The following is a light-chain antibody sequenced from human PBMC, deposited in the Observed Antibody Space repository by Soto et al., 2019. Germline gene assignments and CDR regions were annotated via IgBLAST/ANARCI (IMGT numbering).Light chain of an antibody. J-gene: IGLJ2*01. V-gene: IGLV2-11*01. CDR1: GSDVGGYNY. CDR3: CSYAGSYTFV. Sequence: QSVLTQPRSVSGSPGQSVTISCTGTGSDVGGYNYVSWYQQHPGKAPKLMINDVTKRPSGVPDRFSGSKSGNTASLTISGLQAEDEADYYCCSYAGSYTFVFGGGTKVTVL. CDR2: DVT.